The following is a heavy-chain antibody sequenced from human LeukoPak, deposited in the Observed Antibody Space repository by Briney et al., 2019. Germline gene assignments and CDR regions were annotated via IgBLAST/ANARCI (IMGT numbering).Heavy chain of an antibody. Sequence: ASVKVSCKASGYTFTSYDINWVRQATGQGLEWMGWMNPNSGNTGYAQKFQGRVTMTRSTSISTAYMELSSLRSEDTAVYYCAREWYDFWSGYYGHDAFDIWGQGTMVTVSS. V-gene: IGHV1-8*01. J-gene: IGHJ3*02. CDR2: MNPNSGNT. CDR3: AREWYDFWSGYYGHDAFDI. CDR1: GYTFTSYD. D-gene: IGHD3-3*01.